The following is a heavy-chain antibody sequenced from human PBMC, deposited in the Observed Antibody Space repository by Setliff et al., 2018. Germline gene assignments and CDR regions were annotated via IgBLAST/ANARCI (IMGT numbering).Heavy chain of an antibody. Sequence: PSETLSLTCTVSGGSISSRNYYWGWVRQAPGKGLEWVANIKEDGSEQYYVNSVWGRFSISRDNARNSVFLEMNSLRGEDTAVYYCARSPALLGIVYLDPWGQGTRVTVSS. D-gene: IGHD2-15*01. CDR1: GGSISSRNYY. J-gene: IGHJ5*02. V-gene: IGHV3-7*03. CDR2: IKEDGSEQ. CDR3: ARSPALLGIVYLDP.